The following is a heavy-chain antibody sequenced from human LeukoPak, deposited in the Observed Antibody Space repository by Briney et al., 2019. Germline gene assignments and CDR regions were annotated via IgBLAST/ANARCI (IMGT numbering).Heavy chain of an antibody. CDR2: MNPNSGNT. V-gene: IGHV1-8*03. Sequence: ASVKVSCKASGYTFTSYDINWVRQATGQGPEWMGWMNPNSGNTGYAQKFQGRVTITRNTSISTAYMELSSLRSEDTAVYYCARGLGSGYSYASWGQGTMVTVSS. J-gene: IGHJ3*01. D-gene: IGHD5-18*01. CDR3: ARGLGSGYSYAS. CDR1: GYTFTSYD.